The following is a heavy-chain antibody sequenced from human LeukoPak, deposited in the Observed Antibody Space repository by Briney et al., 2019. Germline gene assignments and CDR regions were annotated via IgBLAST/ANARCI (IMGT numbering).Heavy chain of an antibody. CDR3: ARTGSTVTMLYPFDH. J-gene: IGHJ4*02. Sequence: SETLSLTCTVSGGSIRSYYWSWIRQPPGKELEWIGYIYYSGSTNYNPSLKSRVSISVDTSKNQFSLKLSSVTAADTAVYYCARTGSTVTMLYPFDHWGQGTLVTVSP. V-gene: IGHV4-59*01. CDR1: GGSIRSYY. CDR2: IYYSGST. D-gene: IGHD4-17*01.